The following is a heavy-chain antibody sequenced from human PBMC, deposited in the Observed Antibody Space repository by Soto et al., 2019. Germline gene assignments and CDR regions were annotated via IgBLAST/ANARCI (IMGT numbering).Heavy chain of an antibody. CDR2: INPNSGGT. CDR3: ARDLGYSYGSAYYGMDV. V-gene: IGHV1-2*02. J-gene: IGHJ6*02. Sequence: QVQLVQSGAEVKKPGASVKVSCKASGYTFTGYYMHWVRQAPGQGLEWMGWINPNSGGTSYAQKFQGGVTMTRDTSISTAYMELSRLRSDDTAVYYCARDLGYSYGSAYYGMDVWGQGTTVTVSS. CDR1: GYTFTGYY. D-gene: IGHD5-18*01.